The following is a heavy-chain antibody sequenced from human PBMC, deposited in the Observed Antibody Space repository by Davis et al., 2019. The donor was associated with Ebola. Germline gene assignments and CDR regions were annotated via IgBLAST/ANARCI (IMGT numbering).Heavy chain of an antibody. V-gene: IGHV3-21*01. J-gene: IGHJ4*02. CDR2: ISSSSSYI. D-gene: IGHD3-10*01. Sequence: GESLKISCAASGFTFSSYSMNWVRQAPGKGLEWVSFISSSSSYIYYADSVKGRFTISRDNAKNSLYLQMNSLRAEDTAVYYCARELVGGYYGSGSFWGQGTLVTVSS. CDR3: ARELVGGYYGSGSF. CDR1: GFTFSSYS.